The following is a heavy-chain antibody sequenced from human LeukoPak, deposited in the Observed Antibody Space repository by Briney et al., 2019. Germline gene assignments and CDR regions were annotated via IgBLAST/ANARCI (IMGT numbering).Heavy chain of an antibody. CDR3: ARGSAYDYVWGSDPIDY. V-gene: IGHV4-34*01. Sequence: SETLSLTCAVYGGSFSGYYWSWIRQPPGKGLEWIGTIYYSGSTYYNPSLKSRVTISVDTSKNQFSLKLSSVTAADTAVYYCARGSAYDYVWGSDPIDYWGQGTLVTVSS. CDR2: IYYSGST. J-gene: IGHJ4*02. D-gene: IGHD3-16*01. CDR1: GGSFSGYY.